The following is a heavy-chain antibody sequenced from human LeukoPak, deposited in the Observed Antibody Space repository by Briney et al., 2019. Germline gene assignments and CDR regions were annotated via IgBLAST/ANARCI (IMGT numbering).Heavy chain of an antibody. CDR3: ARGGIQLWLRQAAAIDY. CDR2: INTNTGNP. J-gene: IGHJ4*02. D-gene: IGHD5-18*01. Sequence: ASVKVSCKASGHTFTSYAMNWVRQAPGQGLEWMGWINTNTGNPTYAQGFTGRFVFSLDTSVSTAYLQISSLKAEDTAVCYCARGGIQLWLRQAAAIDYWGQGTLVTVSS. CDR1: GHTFTSYA. V-gene: IGHV7-4-1*02.